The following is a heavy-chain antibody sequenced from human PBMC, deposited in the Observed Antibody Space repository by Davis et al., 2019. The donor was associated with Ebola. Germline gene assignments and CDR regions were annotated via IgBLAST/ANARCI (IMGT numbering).Heavy chain of an antibody. CDR2: INHSGST. CDR1: GGSFSGYY. Sequence: PSETLSLTCAVYGGSFSGYYWSWIRQPPGKGLEWIGEINHSGSTNYNPSLKSRVTISVDTSKNQFSLKLSSVTAADTAVYYCARQAIVVVPAQYHLFYGMDVWGQGTTVTVSS. D-gene: IGHD2-2*01. V-gene: IGHV4-34*01. J-gene: IGHJ6*02. CDR3: ARQAIVVVPAQYHLFYGMDV.